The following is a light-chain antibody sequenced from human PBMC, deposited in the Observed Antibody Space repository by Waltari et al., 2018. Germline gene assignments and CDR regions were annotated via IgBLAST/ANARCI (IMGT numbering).Light chain of an antibody. J-gene: IGLJ2*01. V-gene: IGLV1-40*01. CDR1: SSNIGATSG. CDR3: QSYDSSLSVVV. Sequence: QSILTQPPSVSGAPGQRVTISCTGSSSNIGATSGVHRYQQHPGTAPKLLIYGNSNRPSGVPDRFSGSKSGTSASLAITGLQAEDEADYYCQSYDSSLSVVVFGGGTKLTVL. CDR2: GNS.